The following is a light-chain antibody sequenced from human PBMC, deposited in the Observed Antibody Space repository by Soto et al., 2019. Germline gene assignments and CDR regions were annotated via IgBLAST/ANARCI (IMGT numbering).Light chain of an antibody. Sequence: DIQLTQSPSPLSASVGDRVTITCRASQSISSLLAWYQQKPGKAPKLLIYKASSLESGVPSRFSGSGSGTEFTLTISSLQPDDFATYYGQQYNSYSRTFGQGTKVEIK. CDR2: KAS. V-gene: IGKV1-5*03. J-gene: IGKJ1*01. CDR1: QSISSL. CDR3: QQYNSYSRT.